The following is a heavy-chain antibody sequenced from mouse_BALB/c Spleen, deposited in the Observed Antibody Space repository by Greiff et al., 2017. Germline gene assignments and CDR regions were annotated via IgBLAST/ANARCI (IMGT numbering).Heavy chain of an antibody. CDR2: IWAGGST. CDR1: GFSLTSYG. J-gene: IGHJ3*01. V-gene: IGHV2-9*02. Sequence: QVQLQQSGPGLVAPSQSLSITCTVSGFSLTSYGVHWVRQPPGKGLEWLGVIWAGGSTNYNSALMSRLSISKDNSKSQVFLKMNSLQTDDTAMYYWARDYYGSSWGFAYWGQGTLVTVSA. CDR3: ARDYYGSSWGFAY. D-gene: IGHD1-1*01.